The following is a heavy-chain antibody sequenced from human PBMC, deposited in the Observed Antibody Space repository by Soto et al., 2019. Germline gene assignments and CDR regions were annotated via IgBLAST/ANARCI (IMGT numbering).Heavy chain of an antibody. D-gene: IGHD2-15*01. J-gene: IGHJ3*02. CDR2: IYYSGST. Sequence: SETLSLTCTVSGVSISSYYWSWIRQPPGKGLEWIGYIYYSGSTNYNPSLKSRVTISVDTSKNQFSLKLSSVTAADTAVYYCARLPYCSGGSCLDDDAFDIWGQGTMVTVSS. CDR3: ARLPYCSGGSCLDDDAFDI. CDR1: GVSISSYY. V-gene: IGHV4-59*08.